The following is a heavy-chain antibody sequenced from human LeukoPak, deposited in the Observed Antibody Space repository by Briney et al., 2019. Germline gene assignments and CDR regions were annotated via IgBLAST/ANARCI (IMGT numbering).Heavy chain of an antibody. J-gene: IGHJ6*03. CDR3: ARNRYCSSARCPRDFMDV. V-gene: IGHV1-2*02. CDR1: GYTFIGNY. CDR2: INPSSGVT. Sequence: ASVKVSCKASGYTFIGNYIHWDRQAPGQGLEWMGWINPSSGVTKYAQKFQGRVTMTRDTSISTAYMELSSLKSDDTAVYFCARNRYCSSARCPRDFMDVWGKGTTVTVSS. D-gene: IGHD2-2*01.